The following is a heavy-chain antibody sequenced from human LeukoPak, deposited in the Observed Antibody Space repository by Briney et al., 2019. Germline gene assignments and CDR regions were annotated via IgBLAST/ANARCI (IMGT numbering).Heavy chain of an antibody. CDR2: ISSSSIYI. CDR3: ARVTRIAATDYSYYYYMDV. CDR1: GFTFSSYS. J-gene: IGHJ6*03. Sequence: GGSLRLSWAASGFTFSSYSMNWVRQAPEKGLEWVSSISSSSIYIYYADSVKGRFTISRDNAKNSLYLQMNSLRAEDTAVYYCARVTRIAATDYSYYYYMDVWGKGTTVTVSS. D-gene: IGHD6-13*01. V-gene: IGHV3-21*01.